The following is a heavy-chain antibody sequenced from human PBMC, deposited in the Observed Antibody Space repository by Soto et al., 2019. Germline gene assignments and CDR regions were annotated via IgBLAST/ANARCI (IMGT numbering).Heavy chain of an antibody. Sequence: QVQLQQWGAGLLKPSETLSLTCGVSGGSFSGSYWNWIRQPPGKGLEWIGEINLTGSASYSPSLRSRVTISIDTSRNQFSLSVDSVTAADTAVYYCARYRAVNGAFDYWGQGSLVTVSP. CDR1: GGSFSGSY. V-gene: IGHV4-34*01. CDR2: INLTGSA. J-gene: IGHJ4*02. D-gene: IGHD1-26*01. CDR3: ARYRAVNGAFDY.